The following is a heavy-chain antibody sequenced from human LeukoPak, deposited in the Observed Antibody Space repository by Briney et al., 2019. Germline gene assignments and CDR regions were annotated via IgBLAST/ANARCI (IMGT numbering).Heavy chain of an antibody. CDR3: ARRTRVGWYFDL. Sequence: SETLSLTCAVYGESFSGYYWSWIRQPPGKGLEWIGEINHSGTTNYNPSLKSRVTISVDTSKNQFSLKLSSVTAADTAVYYCARRTRVGWYFDLWGRGTLVTASS. V-gene: IGHV4-34*01. J-gene: IGHJ2*01. D-gene: IGHD3-10*01. CDR1: GESFSGYY. CDR2: INHSGTT.